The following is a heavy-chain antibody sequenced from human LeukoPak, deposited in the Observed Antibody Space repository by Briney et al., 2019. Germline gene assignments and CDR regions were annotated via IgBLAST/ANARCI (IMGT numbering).Heavy chain of an antibody. CDR1: GFTFSSYA. CDR3: AKAPEYYYDSSGYYNY. V-gene: IGHV3-23*01. Sequence: TGGSLRLSCAASGFTFSSYAMSWVRQAPGKGLEWVSAISGSGGSTYYADSVKGRFTISRDNSKNTLYLQMNSLRAEDTAVYYCAKAPEYYYDSSGYYNYWGQGTLVTVSS. CDR2: ISGSGGST. D-gene: IGHD3-22*01. J-gene: IGHJ4*02.